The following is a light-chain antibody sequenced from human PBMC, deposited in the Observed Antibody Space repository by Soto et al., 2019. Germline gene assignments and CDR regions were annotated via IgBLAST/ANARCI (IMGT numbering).Light chain of an antibody. J-gene: IGKJ1*01. CDR2: AAS. Sequence: ALRMKQSPSSFSASTGDRVTITCRASQGISSYLAWYQQKPGKAPKLLIYAASTLQSGVPSRFSGSGSGTDFTLTISCLQSEDFASYYCRQYYSYPRTFGQGTKVDIK. CDR3: RQYYSYPRT. CDR1: QGISSY. V-gene: IGKV1-8*01.